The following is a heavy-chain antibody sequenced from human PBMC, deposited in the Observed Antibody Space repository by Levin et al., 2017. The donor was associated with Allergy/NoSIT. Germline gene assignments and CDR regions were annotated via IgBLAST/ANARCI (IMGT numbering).Heavy chain of an antibody. CDR2: FDADDGEA. V-gene: IGHV1-24*01. D-gene: IGHD6-13*01. CDR1: GSTLRKLS. Sequence: ASVKVSCKVSGSTLRKLSIHWVRQASRRGLEWMGAFDADDGEAVYSQNFQGRVSMTVDTSADTAYMEVRSLRSEDTAVDCCATTDRDRSEDSQLVPRLHGIFDLWGQGTVVTVSS. J-gene: IGHJ3*01. CDR3: ATTDRDRSEDSQLVPRLHGIFDL.